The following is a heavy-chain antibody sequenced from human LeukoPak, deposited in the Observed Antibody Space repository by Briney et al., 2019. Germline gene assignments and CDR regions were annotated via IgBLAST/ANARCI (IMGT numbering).Heavy chain of an antibody. Sequence: SETLSLTCTVSGGSISSSSYYWGWIRQPPGKGLEWIGSIYYSGSTYYNPSLKSRVTISVDTSKNQFSLKLSSVTAADTAVYYCARRQASYGSGSYGHDYWGQETLVTVSS. CDR1: GGSISSSSYY. D-gene: IGHD3-10*01. CDR3: ARRQASYGSGSYGHDY. CDR2: IYYSGST. J-gene: IGHJ4*02. V-gene: IGHV4-39*01.